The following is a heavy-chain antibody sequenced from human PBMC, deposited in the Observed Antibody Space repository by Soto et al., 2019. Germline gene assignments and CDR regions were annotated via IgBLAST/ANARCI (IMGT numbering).Heavy chain of an antibody. V-gene: IGHV4-59*01. D-gene: IGHD5-18*01. J-gene: IGHJ6*02. CDR3: ARERGYSYGSDYGMDV. Sequence: SVPLCVRCSVAGGSSSGYDGSCIRQPTGKGLEWIGYIYYSGSTNYNPSLKSRVTISVDTSKNQFSLKLSSVTAADTAVYYCARERGYSYGSDYGMDVWRHGTTVTVSS. CDR2: IYYSGST. CDR1: GGSSSGYD.